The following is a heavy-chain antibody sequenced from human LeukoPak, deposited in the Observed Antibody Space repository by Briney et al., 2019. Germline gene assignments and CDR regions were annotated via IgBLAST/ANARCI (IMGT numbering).Heavy chain of an antibody. D-gene: IGHD5-18*01. Sequence: ASVKVSCKASGYTFTSYYMHWVRQSPGQGLEWMGIINPSGGSTSYAQKFQGRVTMTRDTSTSTVYMELSSLRSEDTAVYYCARDRGRDTAKFGGWFDPWGQGTLVTVSS. CDR1: GYTFTSYY. CDR3: ARDRGRDTAKFGGWFDP. V-gene: IGHV1-46*01. J-gene: IGHJ5*02. CDR2: INPSGGST.